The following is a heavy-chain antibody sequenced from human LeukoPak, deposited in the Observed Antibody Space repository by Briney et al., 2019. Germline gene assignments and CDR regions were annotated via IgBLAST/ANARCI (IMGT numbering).Heavy chain of an antibody. D-gene: IGHD3-10*01. CDR3: AKDGSGSYRGYYYMDV. J-gene: IGHJ6*03. CDR2: ISRSGGST. CDR1: GLTFSSYA. Sequence: GLSLRLSCAASGLTFSSYAKSWARQTPGKGLEWGSAISRSGGSTYYADSAKGRFNISRDNSKNTLYLQMNSLRAEDTAVYYCAKDGSGSYRGYYYMDVWGKGTTVTVSS. V-gene: IGHV3-23*01.